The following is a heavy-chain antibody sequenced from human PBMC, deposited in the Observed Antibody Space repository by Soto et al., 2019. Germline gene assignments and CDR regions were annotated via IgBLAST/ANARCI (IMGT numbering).Heavy chain of an antibody. CDR1: GGTFSSYT. D-gene: IGHD4-17*01. CDR3: ARDPDTTERDSC. CDR2: IIPILGIA. V-gene: IGHV1-69*08. J-gene: IGHJ4*02. Sequence: QVQLVQSGAEVKKPGSSVKVSCKASGGTFSSYTISWVRQAPGQGLEWMGRIIPILGIANYAQKFQGRVTITAAKSTSTAYMELSSLRSEDTAVYYCARDPDTTERDSCWGQGTLVTVSS.